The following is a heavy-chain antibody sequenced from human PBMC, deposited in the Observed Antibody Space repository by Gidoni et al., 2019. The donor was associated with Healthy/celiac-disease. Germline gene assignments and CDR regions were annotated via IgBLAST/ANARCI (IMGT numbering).Heavy chain of an antibody. D-gene: IGHD2-15*01. CDR1: CGSFSGYY. J-gene: IGHJ4*02. V-gene: IGHV4-34*01. CDR3: ARGPTAASFDY. CDR2: INQSGST. Sequence: QVQLQPWGAGLLKPSETLSLTCPVYCGSFSGYYWSWIRQPPGKGLEWIGEINQSGSTNYNPSLKSRVTISVDTSKNQFSLKLSSVTAADTAVYYCARGPTAASFDYWGQGTLVTVSS.